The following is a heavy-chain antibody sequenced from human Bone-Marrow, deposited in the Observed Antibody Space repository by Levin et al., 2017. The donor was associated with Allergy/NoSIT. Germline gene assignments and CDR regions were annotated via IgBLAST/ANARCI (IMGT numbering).Heavy chain of an antibody. CDR1: GFTFSSYA. Sequence: GGSLRLSCVGSGFTFSSYAMDWVRQAPGEGLEWVSTITSRSGSATYYADSVKGRFTISRDNSKNTLFLEMNSLSGEDTAIYYCVKDQYGTPCDWGQGPLVTVSS. CDR3: VKDQYGTPCD. CDR2: ITSRSGSAT. V-gene: IGHV3-23*01. J-gene: IGHJ4*02. D-gene: IGHD4-17*01.